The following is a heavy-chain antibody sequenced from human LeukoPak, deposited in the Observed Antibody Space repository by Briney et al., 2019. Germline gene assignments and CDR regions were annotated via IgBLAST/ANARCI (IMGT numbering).Heavy chain of an antibody. CDR2: MNPNSGDT. CDR1: GYTFTNYD. J-gene: IGHJ4*02. D-gene: IGHD3-16*01. Sequence: ATVKVSCKASGYTFTNYDINWVRQAAGQGLEWVGWMNPNSGDTGYVEKFQGRVTMTRDTSMNTAYMELSSLRSEDTAVYYCKRSGFGGGVHFDYWGQGTRVTVSS. CDR3: KRSGFGGGVHFDY. V-gene: IGHV1-8*01.